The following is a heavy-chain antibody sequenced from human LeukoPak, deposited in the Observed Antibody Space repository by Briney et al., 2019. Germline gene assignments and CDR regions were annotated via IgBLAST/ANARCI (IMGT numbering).Heavy chain of an antibody. V-gene: IGHV3-48*03. Sequence: GSLRLSCAASVFTFSSYEMNWVRQAPGKGLEWVSYTSSSGSTIYYADSVKGRFTISRDNAKNSLYLQMNSLRAEDTAVYYCARVKYYYGMDVWGQGTTVTVSS. J-gene: IGHJ6*02. CDR3: ARVKYYYGMDV. CDR2: TSSSGSTI. CDR1: VFTFSSYE.